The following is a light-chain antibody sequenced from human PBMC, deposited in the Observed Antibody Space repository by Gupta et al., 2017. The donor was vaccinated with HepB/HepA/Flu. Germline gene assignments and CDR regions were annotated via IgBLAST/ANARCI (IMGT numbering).Light chain of an antibody. CDR2: ENN. Sequence: QHVLTQPPSVSAAPGQKVTISCSGSSSNIGNNYVSCYQQLPGTAPKLLIYENNKRPPGIPDRFSGSKSGTSATLGITGLQSGDEADYYCGPWDSSLSVVVFGGGTKLTVL. V-gene: IGLV1-51*02. J-gene: IGLJ2*01. CDR1: SSNIGNNY. CDR3: GPWDSSLSVVV.